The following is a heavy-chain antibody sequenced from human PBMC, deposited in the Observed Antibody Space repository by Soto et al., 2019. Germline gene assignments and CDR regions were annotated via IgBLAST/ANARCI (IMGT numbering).Heavy chain of an antibody. J-gene: IGHJ6*03. Sequence: GGSLRLSCAASGFTFSGSAIHWVRQTSGKGLEWVGRIRSKANKYTTSYVASVKGRFTVSRDDSKNTAYLQMSSLKTEDTAVYYCTTDIFYPPDPRYCSSTSCYRVLADYYYYYMDVWGKGTTVTVSS. D-gene: IGHD2-2*01. V-gene: IGHV3-73*01. CDR3: TTDIFYPPDPRYCSSTSCYRVLADYYYYYMDV. CDR2: IRSKANKYTT. CDR1: GFTFSGSA.